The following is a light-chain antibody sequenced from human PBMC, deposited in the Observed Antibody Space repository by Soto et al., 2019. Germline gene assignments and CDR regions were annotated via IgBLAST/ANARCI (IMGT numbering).Light chain of an antibody. Sequence: QSVLTQPPSVSGAPGQRVTISCTGSSSNIGAGYDVHWYQQLPGTAPKLIIFEASKRPSGVSNRFSGSKSGSTASLTISGLQAEDEADYYCCSNADSSTYVFGTGTKLTVL. J-gene: IGLJ1*01. CDR3: CSNADSSTYV. CDR1: SSNIGAGYD. V-gene: IGLV1-40*01. CDR2: EAS.